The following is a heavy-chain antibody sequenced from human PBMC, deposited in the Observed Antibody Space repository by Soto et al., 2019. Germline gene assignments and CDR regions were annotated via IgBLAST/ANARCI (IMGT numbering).Heavy chain of an antibody. D-gene: IGHD3-22*01. Sequence: EVQLVESGGGLVKPGGSLRLSCAASGFTFSSYSMNWVRQAPGKGLEWVSSISSSSSYIYYADSVKGRFTISRDNAKNSLYLQMNSLRAEDTAVYYCARERYYYDSSGYYYGGIDYWGQGTLVNVSS. J-gene: IGHJ4*02. CDR3: ARERYYYDSSGYYYGGIDY. CDR2: ISSSSSYI. V-gene: IGHV3-21*01. CDR1: GFTFSSYS.